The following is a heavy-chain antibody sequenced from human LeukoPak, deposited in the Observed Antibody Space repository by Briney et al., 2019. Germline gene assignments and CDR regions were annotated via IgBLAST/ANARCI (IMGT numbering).Heavy chain of an antibody. D-gene: IGHD1-20*01. CDR2: IYTSGST. J-gene: IGHJ5*02. CDR3: ARDGMNSFHLAQFDP. Sequence: SETLSLTCTVSGGSLSSYYWSWIRQPAGKGLEGIGRIYTSGSTNYNPSLKSRVTMSVDTSKNQFSLKLSSVTAADTAVYYCARDGMNSFHLAQFDPWGQGTLVTVSS. CDR1: GGSLSSYY. V-gene: IGHV4-4*07.